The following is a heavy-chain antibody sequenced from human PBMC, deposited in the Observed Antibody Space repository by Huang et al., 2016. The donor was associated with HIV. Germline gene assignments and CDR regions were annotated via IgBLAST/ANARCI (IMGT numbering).Heavy chain of an antibody. J-gene: IGHJ3*01. CDR2: IGSDSRDT. CDR1: GYDFGSYG. D-gene: IGHD3-22*01. V-gene: IGHV1-18*01. Sequence: QVQLVQSGGEVKQPGASVRVSCKASGYDFGSYGMSWVRQAPGQVLEGLGWIGSDSRDTRTAQKFQGRVTMTTDRSATTTYMELRSLRYDDTAVYYCARDTYYTDIWKRNDASFLWGQGTMITVYS. CDR3: ARDTYYTDIWKRNDASFL.